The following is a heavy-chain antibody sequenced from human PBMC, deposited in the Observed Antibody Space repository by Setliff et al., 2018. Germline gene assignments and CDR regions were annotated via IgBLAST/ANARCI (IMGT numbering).Heavy chain of an antibody. CDR1: GYTFTNYW. CDR2: IYPGDSDT. CDR3: ARSRSNFWSGYFNWFDP. V-gene: IGHV5-51*01. D-gene: IGHD3-3*01. J-gene: IGHJ5*02. Sequence: GESLKISCKSSGYTFTNYWIGWVRQMPGKGLEWMGIIYPGDSDTRYSPSFQGQVTISADKSIRNPYLQWSTLQASDTAMYYCARSRSNFWSGYFNWFDPWGQGTLVTVSS.